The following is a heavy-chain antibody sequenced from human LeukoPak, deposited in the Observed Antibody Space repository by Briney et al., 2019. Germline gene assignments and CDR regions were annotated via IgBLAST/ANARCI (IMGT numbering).Heavy chain of an antibody. Sequence: SETLSLTCTVSGGSISTYNWSWIRQPAGKGLQWIGRVYNSGSTNYNPSLKSRVTMSADTSKNQFSLRLTSVTAADTAVYYCARGRYCSADICSGGDAFDIWGQGTMVSVSS. V-gene: IGHV4-4*07. J-gene: IGHJ3*02. CDR1: GGSISTYN. CDR2: VYNSGST. D-gene: IGHD2-15*01. CDR3: ARGRYCSADICSGGDAFDI.